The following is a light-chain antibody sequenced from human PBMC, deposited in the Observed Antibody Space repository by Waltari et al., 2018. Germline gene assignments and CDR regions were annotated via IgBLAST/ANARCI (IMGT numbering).Light chain of an antibody. J-gene: IGLJ2*01. Sequence: QSALTQPASVSGSPGQSITISCTGTSSDVGSYNLVSWYQQHPGKAPKLMIYEVSKRPSGVSNRFSGSKSGNTASLTISELQAEDEADYYCCSYAGSSPVVFGGGTKLTVL. CDR2: EVS. CDR1: SSDVGSYNL. V-gene: IGLV2-23*02. CDR3: CSYAGSSPVV.